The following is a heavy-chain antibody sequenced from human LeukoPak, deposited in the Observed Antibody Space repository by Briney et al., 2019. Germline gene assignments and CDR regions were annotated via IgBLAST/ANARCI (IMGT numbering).Heavy chain of an antibody. CDR1: GGTFSSYA. V-gene: IGHV7-4-1*02. CDR3: ARLGRTMSFGELLIDY. D-gene: IGHD3-10*01. CDR2: INTNIGNP. Sequence: ASVKVSCKASGGTFSSYAISWVRQAPGQGREWMGWINTNIGNPTYARGFTGPFVFSLETSVSTAYLQISSLKAEDTAVYYCARLGRTMSFGELLIDYWGQGTLVTVSS. J-gene: IGHJ4*02.